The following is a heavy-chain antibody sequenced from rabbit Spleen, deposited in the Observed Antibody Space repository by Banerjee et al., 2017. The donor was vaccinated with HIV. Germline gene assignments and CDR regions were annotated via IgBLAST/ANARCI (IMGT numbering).Heavy chain of an antibody. Sequence: QQVVESGGGLVEPGASLTLTCKASGFSFSSGYYISWVRQAPGKGLEWIGCIGTGTGTTYHASWAKGRFTISKTSSTTVTLQMTSLTAADTATYFCGSAYSDIYFNLWGPGTLVTVS. D-gene: IGHD6-1*01. V-gene: IGHV1S40*01. CDR3: GSAYSDIYFNL. J-gene: IGHJ4*01. CDR1: GFSFSSGYY. CDR2: IGTGTGTT.